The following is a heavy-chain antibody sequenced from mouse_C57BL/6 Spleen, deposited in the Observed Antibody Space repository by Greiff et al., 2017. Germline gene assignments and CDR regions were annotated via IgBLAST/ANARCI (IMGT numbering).Heavy chain of an antibody. CDR2: IYPGSGST. V-gene: IGHV1-55*01. Sequence: QVQLQQPGAELVKPGASVKMSCKASGYTFTSYWLTWVTQRPGQGLEWIGDIYPGSGSTNYNEKFKSKATLTVDTSSSTAYMQLSSLTSEDSAVYYWAYYYGTLYYFDYWGQGTTLTVSS. J-gene: IGHJ2*01. CDR3: AYYYGTLYYFDY. CDR1: GYTFTSYW. D-gene: IGHD1-1*01.